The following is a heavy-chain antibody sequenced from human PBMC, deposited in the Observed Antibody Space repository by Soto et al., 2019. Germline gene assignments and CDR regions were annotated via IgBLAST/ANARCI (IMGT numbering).Heavy chain of an antibody. J-gene: IGHJ4*02. D-gene: IGHD3-16*01. Sequence: QVQLVQSGAEVKKPRASVKVSCKASGYTFTSYGISWVRQAPGQGLEWMGWINPYNGNTNYAQKLQGRVTMTTDTSTNTAYRELRSLRSDDTAVYYCARDWFGIDYWGQGTLVTVSS. CDR1: GYTFTSYG. V-gene: IGHV1-18*01. CDR3: ARDWFGIDY. CDR2: INPYNGNT.